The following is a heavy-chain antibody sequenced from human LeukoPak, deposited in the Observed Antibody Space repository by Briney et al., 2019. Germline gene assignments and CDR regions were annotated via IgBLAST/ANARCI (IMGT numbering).Heavy chain of an antibody. CDR3: ARDDVLTGPHSGGGTSEEFDP. CDR1: GYTFSAYY. V-gene: IGHV1-2*02. J-gene: IGHJ5*02. D-gene: IGHD3-9*01. CDR2: INPNSGGT. Sequence: ASGKVSCKASGYTFSAYYMHWVRQAPGQGLEWMGWINPNSGGTNYAQKFQGRATMTRDTSINTAYMELSRLRSDDTAVYYCARDDVLTGPHSGGGTSEEFDPWGQGTLVTVSS.